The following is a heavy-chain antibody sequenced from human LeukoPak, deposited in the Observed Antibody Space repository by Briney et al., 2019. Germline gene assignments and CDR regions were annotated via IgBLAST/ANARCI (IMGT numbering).Heavy chain of an antibody. CDR3: ARGDGFHNWFDP. V-gene: IGHV1-2*02. CDR1: GYTFTGYY. J-gene: IGHJ5*02. Sequence: ASAKVSCKASGYTFTGYYMHWVRQAPGQGLEWMGWINPNSGGTNYAQKFQGRVTMTRDTSISTAYMELSRLRSDDTAAYYCARGDGFHNWFDPWGQGTLVTVSS. CDR2: INPNSGGT. D-gene: IGHD3-16*01.